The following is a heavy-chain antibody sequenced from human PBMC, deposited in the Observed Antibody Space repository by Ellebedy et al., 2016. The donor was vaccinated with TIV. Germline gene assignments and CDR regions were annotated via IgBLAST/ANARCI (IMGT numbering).Heavy chain of an antibody. D-gene: IGHD5-18*01. CDR3: ARERIQPYSFMDV. Sequence: GESLKISCAASGFTFSSHGMHWFRQAPGKGLEWVAVIWYDGSDKYYADSVKGRFAISRDNSKNTLYLQMNSLRAEDTAVYYCARERIQPYSFMDVWGQGTTVTVSS. CDR1: GFTFSSHG. CDR2: IWYDGSDK. V-gene: IGHV3-33*08. J-gene: IGHJ6*02.